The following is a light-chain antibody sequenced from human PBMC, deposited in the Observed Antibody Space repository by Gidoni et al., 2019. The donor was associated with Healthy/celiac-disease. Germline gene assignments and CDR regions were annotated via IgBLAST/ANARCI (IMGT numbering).Light chain of an antibody. CDR3: SLYTSSSTYV. J-gene: IGLJ1*01. CDR1: SRDVGSYNR. Sequence: HSALPQPPSASGSPGPSVTTSCTGTSRDVGSYNRVSRYQQPAGTAPKLMIYEVSTRPSGGPDRFSGSKSGNTASLTISGLQAEDEADYYCSLYTSSSTYVFGTGTKVTVL. V-gene: IGLV2-18*01. CDR2: EVS.